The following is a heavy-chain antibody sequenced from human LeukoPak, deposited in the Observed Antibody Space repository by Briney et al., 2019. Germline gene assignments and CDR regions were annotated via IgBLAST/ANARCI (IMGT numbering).Heavy chain of an antibody. Sequence: GGSLRLSCVAAGFTFNEYALHWVRQAPGKGLDWGAIISYAGSAPDYADSVKGRFTIPRDHSKIPMYLHMNSLRPDDTAVYYWVRDRHISRFLDGAFDIWGHGTTVTVFS. J-gene: IGHJ3*02. D-gene: IGHD3-3*01. V-gene: IGHV3-30*04. CDR1: GFTFNEYA. CDR2: ISYAGSAP. CDR3: VRDRHISRFLDGAFDI.